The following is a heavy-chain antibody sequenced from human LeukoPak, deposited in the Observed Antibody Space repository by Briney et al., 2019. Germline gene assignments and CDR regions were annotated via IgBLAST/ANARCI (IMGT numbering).Heavy chain of an antibody. Sequence: SETLSLTCTVSGGSISSYYWSWIRQPPGRGLEWIGYIYYSGYTNYNPSLKSRVTISVDTSKNQFSLKLSSVTAADTAVYYCARVITVRGVIFDYWGQGTLVTVSS. CDR1: GGSISSYY. CDR3: ARVITVRGVIFDY. V-gene: IGHV4-59*01. J-gene: IGHJ4*02. D-gene: IGHD3-16*01. CDR2: IYYSGYT.